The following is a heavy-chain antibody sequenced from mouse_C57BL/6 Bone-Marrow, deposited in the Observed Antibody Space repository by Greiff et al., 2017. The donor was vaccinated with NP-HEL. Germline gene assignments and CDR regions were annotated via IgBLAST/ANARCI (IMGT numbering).Heavy chain of an antibody. CDR1: GYTFTSYW. CDR3: ARGLGRAWVAY. D-gene: IGHD4-1*01. J-gene: IGHJ3*01. CDR2: IHPNSGST. Sequence: QVQLKQPGAELVKPGASVKLSCKASGYTFTSYWMHWVKQRPGQGLEWIGMIHPNSGSTNYNEKFKSKATLTVDKSSSTAYMQLSSLTSEDSAVYYCARGLGRAWVAYWGQGTLVTVSA. V-gene: IGHV1-64*01.